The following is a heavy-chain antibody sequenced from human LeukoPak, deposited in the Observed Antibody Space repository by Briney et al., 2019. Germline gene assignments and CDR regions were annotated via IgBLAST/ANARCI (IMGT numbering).Heavy chain of an antibody. D-gene: IGHD2-2*01. CDR2: ISSSSSYI. CDR1: GFTFSSYS. Sequence: GSLLLSCAASGFTFSSYSMNWVRQAPGKGLEWVSSISSSSSYIYYADSVKGRFTISRDNAKNSLYLQMNSLRAEDTAVYYCARGRCSSTSCYLTRTRPFDYWGQGTLVTVSS. J-gene: IGHJ4*02. CDR3: ARGRCSSTSCYLTRTRPFDY. V-gene: IGHV3-21*01.